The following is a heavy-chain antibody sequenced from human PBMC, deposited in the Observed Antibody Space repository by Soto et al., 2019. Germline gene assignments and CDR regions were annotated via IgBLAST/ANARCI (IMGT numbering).Heavy chain of an antibody. V-gene: IGHV3-64*04. CDR2: ISSNGGST. Sequence: HPGGSLRLSCSASGFTFSSYAMHWVRQAPGKGLEYVSAISSNGGSTYYADAVKGRFTISRDNAKNSLYLQMNSLRVEDTAVYYCASSHYYAGGGYPVPFDFWGQGTLVTVSS. D-gene: IGHD3-22*01. CDR1: GFTFSSYA. CDR3: ASSHYYAGGGYPVPFDF. J-gene: IGHJ4*02.